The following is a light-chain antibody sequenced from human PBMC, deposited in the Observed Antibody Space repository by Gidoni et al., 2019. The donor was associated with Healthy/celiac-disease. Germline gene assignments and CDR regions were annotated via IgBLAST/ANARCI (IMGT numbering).Light chain of an antibody. V-gene: IGKV3-11*01. CDR1: QSVSSY. CDR2: DAS. Sequence: EIVLTQSPATLPLSPGERVTLSCRASQSVSSYLAWYQQKPGQAPRLLIYDASNRATGIPARFSGSGSGTDFTLTISSLEPEDFAVYYCQQRSNWPLFTFGPGTKVDIK. J-gene: IGKJ3*01. CDR3: QQRSNWPLFT.